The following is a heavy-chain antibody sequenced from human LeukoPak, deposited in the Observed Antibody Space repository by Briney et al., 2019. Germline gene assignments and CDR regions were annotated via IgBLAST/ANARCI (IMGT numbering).Heavy chain of an antibody. V-gene: IGHV1-2*02. Sequence: GESLKISCKASGYTFTGYYMHWVRQAPGPGLEWMGWINPNSGGTNYAQKFQGRVTMTRDTSISTAYMELSRLRSDDTAVYYCARGPAYYHDSRGAFDSWGQGTMVTVSS. CDR2: INPNSGGT. J-gene: IGHJ3*02. CDR3: ARGPAYYHDSRGAFDS. CDR1: GYTFTGYY. D-gene: IGHD3-22*01.